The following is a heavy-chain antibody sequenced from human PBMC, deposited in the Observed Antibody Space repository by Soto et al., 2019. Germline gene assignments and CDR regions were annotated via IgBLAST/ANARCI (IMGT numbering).Heavy chain of an antibody. CDR1: GYTFTSYA. CDR3: ARPGRGYCSSTSCWSLGFDP. Sequence: ASVKVSCKASGYTFTSYAMHWVRQAPGQRLEWMGWINAGNGNTKYSQKFQGRVTITRDTSASTAYMELSSLRPEDTAVYYCARPGRGYCSSTSCWSLGFDPWGQGTLVTVSS. CDR2: INAGNGNT. J-gene: IGHJ5*02. D-gene: IGHD2-2*01. V-gene: IGHV1-3*01.